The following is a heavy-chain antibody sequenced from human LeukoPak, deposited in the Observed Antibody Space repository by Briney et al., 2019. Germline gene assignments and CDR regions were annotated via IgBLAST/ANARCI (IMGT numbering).Heavy chain of an antibody. J-gene: IGHJ5*02. D-gene: IGHD3-16*01. Sequence: SETLSLTCTVSGGSISSGDYYWGWIRQYSWKGLEWIGYIYYSGITYYNPSLKSRVTISVDTSKNQFSLQLTSVTAAETAVYYCARRGGGRWFDPWGQGTLVTVSS. CDR2: IYYSGIT. CDR3: ARRGGGRWFDP. V-gene: IGHV4-31*03. CDR1: GGSISSGDYY.